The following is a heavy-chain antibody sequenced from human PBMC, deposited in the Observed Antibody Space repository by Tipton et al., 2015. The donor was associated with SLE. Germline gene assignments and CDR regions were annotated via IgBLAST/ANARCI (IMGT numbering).Heavy chain of an antibody. J-gene: IGHJ6*03. Sequence: SLRLSCAASGFTFSTYWMSWARQAPGKGLEWVANINQDVSEKYYVDSVQGRFTISRDNAKNSLYLQMNSLRGEDTAVYYCARLRREVAVGASFYYYYYMDVWGKGAPVTVSS. CDR3: ARLRREVAVGASFYYYYYMDV. CDR2: INQDVSEK. D-gene: IGHD2-15*01. V-gene: IGHV3-7*01. CDR1: GFTFSTYW.